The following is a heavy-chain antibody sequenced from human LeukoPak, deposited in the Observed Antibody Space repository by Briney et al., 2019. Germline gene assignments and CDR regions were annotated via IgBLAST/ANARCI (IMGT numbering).Heavy chain of an antibody. Sequence: SETLSLTCTVSGASIGSTTNWWSWVRQSPGKGLEWIGEIYHSGSTNYNPSLKSRVTISVDTSKNQFSLKLTSVTAADTAVYYCARLTFGGVIVQDYWGQGTLVTVSS. CDR3: ARLTFGGVIVQDY. D-gene: IGHD3-16*02. CDR1: GASIGSTTNW. V-gene: IGHV4-4*02. CDR2: IYHSGST. J-gene: IGHJ4*02.